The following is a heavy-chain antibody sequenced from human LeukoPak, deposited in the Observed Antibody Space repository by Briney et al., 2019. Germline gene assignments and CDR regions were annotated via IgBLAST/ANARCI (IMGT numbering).Heavy chain of an antibody. V-gene: IGHV3-7*01. CDR2: IKQDGSEK. D-gene: IGHD6-13*01. CDR3: ARARSYPPSSSWPYDAFDI. J-gene: IGHJ3*02. CDR1: GFTFTTYW. Sequence: GESLRLSCAASGFTFTTYWMSWVRQAPGKGLEWVANIKQDGSEKYYVDSVKGRFTISRDNAKNSLYLQMNSLRAEDTAVYYCARARSYPPSSSWPYDAFDIWGQGTMVTVSS.